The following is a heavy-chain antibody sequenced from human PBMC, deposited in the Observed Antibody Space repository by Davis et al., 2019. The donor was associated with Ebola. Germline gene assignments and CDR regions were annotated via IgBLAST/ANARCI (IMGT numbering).Heavy chain of an antibody. V-gene: IGHV3-13*05. CDR1: GFTFSSYD. CDR2: IGTAGDP. Sequence: GESLKISCAASGFTFSSYDMHWVRQATGKGLEWVSAIGTAGDPYYPGSVKGRFTISRDNAKNSLYLQMNSLRAEDTAVYYCARGEGATPFDYWGQGTLVTVSS. CDR3: ARGEGATPFDY. J-gene: IGHJ4*02. D-gene: IGHD1-26*01.